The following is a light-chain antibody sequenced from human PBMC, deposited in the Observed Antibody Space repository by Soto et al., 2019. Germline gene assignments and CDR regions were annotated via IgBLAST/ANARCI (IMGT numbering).Light chain of an antibody. CDR2: NDN. CDR3: AAWDGSLNHIL. V-gene: IGLV1-44*01. J-gene: IGLJ2*01. CDR1: SSNMGINT. Sequence: QSVLTQPPSASGTPGQGVAISCSGSSSNMGINTVNWYQHLPGTAPKLLIYNDNQRPSGVPDRFFGSKSGTSASLAITGLQSEDEADYYCAAWDGSLNHILFGGGTKLTVL.